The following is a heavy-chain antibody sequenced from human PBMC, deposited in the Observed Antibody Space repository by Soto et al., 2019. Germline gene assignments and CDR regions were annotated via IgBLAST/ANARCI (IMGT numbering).Heavy chain of an antibody. CDR1: GDSISTVDYF. J-gene: IGHJ5*01. CDR2: IYKSTTT. CDR3: ARGRYCLTGRCFPNWFDS. D-gene: IGHD2-15*01. Sequence: SETLSLTCSVSGDSISTVDYFWAWIRQPPGQSLEYIGYIYKSTTTYYNPSFESRVAISLDTSKSQFSLNVTSVTAADTAVYFCARGRYCLTGRCFPNWFDSWGQGTLVTSPQ. V-gene: IGHV4-30-4*01.